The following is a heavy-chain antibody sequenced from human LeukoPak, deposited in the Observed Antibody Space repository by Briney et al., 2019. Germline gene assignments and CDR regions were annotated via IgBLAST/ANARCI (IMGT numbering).Heavy chain of an antibody. CDR3: ARGGASSIPLDY. J-gene: IGHJ4*02. D-gene: IGHD1-26*01. CDR1: GGSIGGNSY. Sequence: SETLSLTCTVSGGSIGGNSYWSWIRPPPGKGPEWIGHISNSGSTYYSPSLSSRVTISLDTSKNQFSLKLRSVTAADTAVYYCARGGASSIPLDYWGRGTLVTVSS. CDR2: ISNSGST. V-gene: IGHV4-61*01.